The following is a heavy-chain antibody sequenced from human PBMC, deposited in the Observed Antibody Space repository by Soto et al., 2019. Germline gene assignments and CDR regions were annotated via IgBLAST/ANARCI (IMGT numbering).Heavy chain of an antibody. D-gene: IGHD2-2*01. CDR3: ARDGVSSTSPYYGMDV. CDR1: GYTFTGYY. V-gene: IGHV1-2*04. Sequence: ASVQVSCKASGYTFTGYYMHWVRQAPGQGLEWMGWINPNSGGTNYAQKFQGWVTMTRDTSISTAYMELSRLRSDDTAVYYCARDGVSSTSPYYGMDVCGQGTTVTVSS. CDR2: INPNSGGT. J-gene: IGHJ6*02.